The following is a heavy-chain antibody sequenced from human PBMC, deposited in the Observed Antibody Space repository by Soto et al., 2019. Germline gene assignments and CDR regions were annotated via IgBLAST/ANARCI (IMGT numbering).Heavy chain of an antibody. V-gene: IGHV3-7*01. CDR1: GFTFSSYW. D-gene: IGHD3-3*01. CDR2: IKQDGSEK. Sequence: EVQLVESGGGLVQPGGSLRLSCAASGFTFSSYWMSWVRQAPGKGLEWVANIKQDGSEKYYVDSVKGRFTISRDNAKNSLYLQMNSLRAEDTAVYYCARDSDXWRTDYFDYWGQGTLVTVSS. J-gene: IGHJ4*02. CDR3: ARDSDXWRTDYFDY.